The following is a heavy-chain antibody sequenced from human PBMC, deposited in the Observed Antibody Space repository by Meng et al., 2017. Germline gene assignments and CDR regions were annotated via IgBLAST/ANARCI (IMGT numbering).Heavy chain of an antibody. CDR2: ISYDGSNK. Sequence: LSLTCAASGFTFSSYAMHWVRQAPGKGLEWVAVISYDGSNKYYADSVKGRFTISRDNSKNTLYLQMNSLRAEDTAVYYCARDPIGSSWWGGYYYYGMDVWGQGTTVTVSS. CDR1: GFTFSSYA. J-gene: IGHJ6*02. D-gene: IGHD6-13*01. CDR3: ARDPIGSSWWGGYYYYGMDV. V-gene: IGHV3-30*01.